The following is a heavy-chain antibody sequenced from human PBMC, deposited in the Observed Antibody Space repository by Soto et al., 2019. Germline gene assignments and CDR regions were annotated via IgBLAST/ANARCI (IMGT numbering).Heavy chain of an antibody. D-gene: IGHD2-15*01. Sequence: GGSLRLSCAASGFTFSSYGMHWVRQAPGKGLEWVAAIWYDGSSTYYADSVKGRFTISRDNSKNTLYLQMNSLRAEDTAVYYCAKGPVVAARAAFDYWGQGTLVTVSS. CDR1: GFTFSSYG. CDR3: AKGPVVAARAAFDY. J-gene: IGHJ4*02. V-gene: IGHV3-33*06. CDR2: IWYDGSST.